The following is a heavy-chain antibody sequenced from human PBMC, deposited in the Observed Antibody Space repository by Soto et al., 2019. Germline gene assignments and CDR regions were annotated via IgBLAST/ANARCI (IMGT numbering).Heavy chain of an antibody. J-gene: IGHJ3*02. V-gene: IGHV3-21*01. CDR2: ISSSSSYI. Sequence: GGSLRLSCAASGFTFSSYSMNWVRQAPGKGLEWVSSISSSSSYIYYADSVKGRFTISRDNAKNSLYLQMNSLRAEDTAVYYCARDGVVPAAIFRMLSDAFDIWGQGTMVTVSS. CDR1: GFTFSSYS. CDR3: ARDGVVPAAIFRMLSDAFDI. D-gene: IGHD2-2*02.